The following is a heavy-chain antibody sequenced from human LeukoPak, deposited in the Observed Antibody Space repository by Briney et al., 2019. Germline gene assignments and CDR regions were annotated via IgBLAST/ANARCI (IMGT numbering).Heavy chain of an antibody. CDR1: GDSISSSSSY. D-gene: IGHD1-26*01. CDR2: IHYSARI. CDR3: TREVRSAWASFDP. V-gene: IGHV4-39*07. J-gene: IGHJ5*02. Sequence: PSETLSLTCTVSGDSISSSSSYWGWIRQPPGEGLDWIGSIHYSARIYYNPSLKSRLTISPDTSKNQFSLKLTSVTAADTAVYYCTREVRSAWASFDPWGQGTLVIVSS.